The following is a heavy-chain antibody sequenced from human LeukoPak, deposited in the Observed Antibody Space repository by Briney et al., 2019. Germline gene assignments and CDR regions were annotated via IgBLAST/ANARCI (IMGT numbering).Heavy chain of an antibody. Sequence: GASVTVSCKASGGTFSSYAISWVRQAPGQGLEWMGGIIPIFGTANYAQKFQGRVTITADESTSTAYMELSSLRSEDTAVYYCARAYYDFWSGSDHDAFDIWGQGTMVTVSS. CDR1: GGTFSSYA. CDR3: ARAYYDFWSGSDHDAFDI. CDR2: IIPIFGTA. V-gene: IGHV1-69*13. J-gene: IGHJ3*02. D-gene: IGHD3-3*01.